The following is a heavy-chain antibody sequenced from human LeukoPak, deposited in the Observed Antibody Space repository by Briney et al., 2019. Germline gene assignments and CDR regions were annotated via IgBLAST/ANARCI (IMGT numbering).Heavy chain of an antibody. CDR3: ARVGYCSGGSCYSYYFDY. CDR1: GGSISSYY. CDR2: IYYSGST. Sequence: ETLSLTCTVSGGSISSYYWSWIRQPPGKGLEWIGYIYYSGSTNYNPSLKSRVTISVDTSKNQFSLKLSSVTAADTAVYYCARVGYCSGGSCYSYYFDYWGQGTLVTVSS. J-gene: IGHJ4*02. V-gene: IGHV4-59*01. D-gene: IGHD2-15*01.